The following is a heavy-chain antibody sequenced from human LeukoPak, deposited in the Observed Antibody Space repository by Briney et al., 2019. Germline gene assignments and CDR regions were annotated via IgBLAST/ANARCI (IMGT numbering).Heavy chain of an antibody. V-gene: IGHV1-2*06. J-gene: IGHJ4*02. CDR2: INPNSGGT. D-gene: IGHD2-2*01. Sequence: ASVKVSCKASGYTFTGYYMHWVRQAPGQGLEWMGRINPNSGGTNYAQKSQGRVTMTRDTSISTAYMELSRLRSDDTAVYYCARGDIVVVPADYVTFDYWGQGTLVTVSS. CDR3: ARGDIVVVPADYVTFDY. CDR1: GYTFTGYY.